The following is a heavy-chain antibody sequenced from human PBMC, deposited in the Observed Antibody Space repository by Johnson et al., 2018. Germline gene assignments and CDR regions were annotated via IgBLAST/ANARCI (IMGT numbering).Heavy chain of an antibody. Sequence: QVQLQESGPGLVKASETLSLTCAVSGGSINFYYWNWIRQPPGKGLEWIGFIYYTGTTKYTPSLKSRVTMSSDTSKNKLSLKLSSVTAADTAVYYCARDSRWLAFDIWGQGTMVTISS. CDR2: IYYTGTT. J-gene: IGHJ3*02. V-gene: IGHV4-59*01. D-gene: IGHD5-24*01. CDR1: GGSINFYY. CDR3: ARDSRWLAFDI.